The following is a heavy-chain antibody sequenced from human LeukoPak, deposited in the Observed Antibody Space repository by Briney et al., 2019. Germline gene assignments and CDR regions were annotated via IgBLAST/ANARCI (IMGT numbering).Heavy chain of an antibody. J-gene: IGHJ6*03. V-gene: IGHV1-69*06. CDR1: GGTFSSYA. CDR2: IIPIFGTA. CDR3: ASSGASDYYYYYYMDV. D-gene: IGHD7-27*01. Sequence: ASVKVSCKASGGTFSSYAISWVRQAPGQGLEWMGGIIPIFGTANYAQKFQGRVTITADKSTSTAYMELSSLRSEDTAVYYCASSGASDYYYYYYMDVWGKGTTVTVSS.